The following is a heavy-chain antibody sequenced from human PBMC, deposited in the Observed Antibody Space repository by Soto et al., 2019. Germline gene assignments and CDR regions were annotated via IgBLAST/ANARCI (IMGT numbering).Heavy chain of an antibody. CDR2: NNPNSGGT. J-gene: IGHJ5*02. Sequence: ASVKVSCKPSRYTFTGYCMHLLRQAPGQGFEWMGWNNPNSGGTNYAQKFPGRVHMTRETCIRTAYMELSRLRSEDTAVYYCARAISKGRWFNHWGQGTLVTVSS. CDR1: RYTFTGYC. D-gene: IGHD2-2*01. V-gene: IGHV1-2*02. CDR3: ARAISKGRWFNH.